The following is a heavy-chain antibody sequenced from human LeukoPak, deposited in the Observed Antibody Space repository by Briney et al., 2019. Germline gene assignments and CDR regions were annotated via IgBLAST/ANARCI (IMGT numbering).Heavy chain of an antibody. CDR3: ARDRSGLGATFDY. CDR1: GFIFSSYA. Sequence: PGGSLRLSCAASGFIFSSYAMSWVRLAPGKGLEWISVISGSGGRTDYADSVKGRFTISRDNSKNTLYLQMNSLRAEDTAVYYCARDRSGLGATFDYWGQGTLVTVSS. D-gene: IGHD1-26*01. V-gene: IGHV3-23*01. J-gene: IGHJ4*02. CDR2: ISGSGGRT.